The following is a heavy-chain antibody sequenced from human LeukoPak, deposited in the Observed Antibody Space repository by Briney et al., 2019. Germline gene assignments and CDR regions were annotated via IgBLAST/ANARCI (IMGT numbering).Heavy chain of an antibody. J-gene: IGHJ4*02. CDR1: GGSFSGYY. CDR3: ARGHVGGTSFGFDY. D-gene: IGHD2-2*01. CDR2: INHSGST. V-gene: IGHV4-34*01. Sequence: PSETLSLTCAVYGGSFSGYYWSWIRQPPGKGLEWIGEINHSGSTNYNPSLKSRVTISVDTSKNQFSLKLSSVTAADTAVYYCARGHVGGTSFGFDYWGQGTLVTVSS.